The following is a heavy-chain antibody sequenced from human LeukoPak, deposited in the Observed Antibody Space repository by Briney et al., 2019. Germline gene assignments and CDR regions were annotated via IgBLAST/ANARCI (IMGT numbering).Heavy chain of an antibody. V-gene: IGHV3-30*04. J-gene: IGHJ6*03. CDR2: ISYDGSNK. D-gene: IGHD4-17*01. CDR1: GFTFSSYA. Sequence: GGSLRLSCAASGFTFSSYAMHWVRQAPGKGLEWVAAISYDGSNKYYADSVKGRFTISRDNSKNTLYLQMNSLRAEDTAVYYCARSDYGDSLYYYYYYMDVWGKGTTVTVSS. CDR3: ARSDYGDSLYYYYYYMDV.